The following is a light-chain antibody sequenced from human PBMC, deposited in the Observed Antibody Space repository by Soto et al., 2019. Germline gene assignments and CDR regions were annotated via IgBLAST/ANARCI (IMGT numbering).Light chain of an antibody. CDR1: QSLLHSNGHNY. Sequence: EIVMTQSPLSLPVSPGEPATISCRSSQSLLHSNGHNYLDWYVQKPGQPPQLLIYSGSNRASGVPDRFSGSGSGTDFTLKISRVEAEDVGVYYCMQALQTPLTFGGGTKVDIK. J-gene: IGKJ4*01. V-gene: IGKV2-28*01. CDR3: MQALQTPLT. CDR2: SGS.